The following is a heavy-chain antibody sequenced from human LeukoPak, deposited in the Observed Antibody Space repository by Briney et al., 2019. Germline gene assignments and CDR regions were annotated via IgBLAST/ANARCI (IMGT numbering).Heavy chain of an antibody. D-gene: IGHD5-12*01. CDR3: ARGRGYGLY. J-gene: IGHJ4*02. CDR1: GGSISSSSYY. CDR2: IYYSGST. V-gene: IGHV4-39*07. Sequence: SETLSLTCTVSGGSISSSSYYWGWIRQPPGKGLEWIGSIYYSGSTNYNPSLKSRVTISVDTSKNQFSLKLSSVTAADTAVYYCARGRGYGLYWGQGTLVTVSS.